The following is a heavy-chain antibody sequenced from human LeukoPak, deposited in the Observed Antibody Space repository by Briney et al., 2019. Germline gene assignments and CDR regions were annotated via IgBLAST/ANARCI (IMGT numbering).Heavy chain of an antibody. Sequence: ASVKVSCKASGYAFTSYGISWVRQAPGQGLEWMGWISAYNGNTNYAQKLQGRVTMTTDTSTSTAYMELRSLRSDDTAVYYCARVLNYYDSSGYYSEAFDIWGQGTMVTVSS. CDR3: ARVLNYYDSSGYYSEAFDI. J-gene: IGHJ3*02. CDR2: ISAYNGNT. V-gene: IGHV1-18*01. CDR1: GYAFTSYG. D-gene: IGHD3-22*01.